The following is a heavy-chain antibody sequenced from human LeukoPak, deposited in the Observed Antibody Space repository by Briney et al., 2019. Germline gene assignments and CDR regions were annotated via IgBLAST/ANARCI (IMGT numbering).Heavy chain of an antibody. V-gene: IGHV4-59*12. CDR3: ATAYYDILTGYYDNDY. CDR2: IYYSGST. Sequence: SETLSLTCTVSGGSISGYYWSWIRQPPGKGLEWIGYIYYSGSTNYNPSLKSRVTISVDTSKNQFSLKLSSVTAADTAVYYCATAYYDILTGYYDNDYWGQGTLVTVSS. J-gene: IGHJ4*02. D-gene: IGHD3-9*01. CDR1: GGSISGYY.